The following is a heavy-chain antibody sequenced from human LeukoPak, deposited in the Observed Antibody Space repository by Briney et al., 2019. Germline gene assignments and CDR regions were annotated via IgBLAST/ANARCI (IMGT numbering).Heavy chain of an antibody. CDR3: AKDDTATLGTGMVDY. CDR2: INPSGGST. V-gene: IGHV1-46*01. J-gene: IGHJ4*02. Sequence: ASVKVSCKASGYTFTSYYMHWVRQAPGQGLEWMGIINPSGGSTSYAQKFQGRVTMTRDTSTSTVYMELSSLRTEDTALYYCAKDDTATLGTGMVDYWGQGTLVTVSS. CDR1: GYTFTSYY. D-gene: IGHD5-18*01.